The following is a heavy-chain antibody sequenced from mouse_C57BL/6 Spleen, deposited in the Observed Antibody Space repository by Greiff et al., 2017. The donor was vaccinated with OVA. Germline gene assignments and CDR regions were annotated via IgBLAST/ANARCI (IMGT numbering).Heavy chain of an antibody. J-gene: IGHJ2*01. CDR1: GYTFTSYW. CDR2: IDPNSGGT. Sequence: VKLQQPGAELVKPGASVKLSCKASGYTFTSYWMHWVKQRPGRGLEWIGRIDPNSGGTKYNEKFKSKATLTVDKPSSTAYMQRSSLTSEDSAVYYCASHYYGSPGYFDYWGQGTTLTVSS. V-gene: IGHV1-72*01. D-gene: IGHD1-1*01. CDR3: ASHYYGSPGYFDY.